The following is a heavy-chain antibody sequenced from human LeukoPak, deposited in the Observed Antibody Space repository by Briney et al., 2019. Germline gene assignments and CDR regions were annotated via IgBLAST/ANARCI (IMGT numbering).Heavy chain of an antibody. Sequence: PGGSLRLSCAASGFTFSDYYMSWIRQAPGKGLEWISYISSSTYTNYADSVKGRFTISRDNAKNSMYLQMNGLRAEDTAVYYCARISGSYVFDYWGQGTLVTVSS. J-gene: IGHJ4*02. CDR1: GFTFSDYY. CDR3: ARISGSYVFDY. V-gene: IGHV3-11*03. D-gene: IGHD1-26*01. CDR2: ISSSTYT.